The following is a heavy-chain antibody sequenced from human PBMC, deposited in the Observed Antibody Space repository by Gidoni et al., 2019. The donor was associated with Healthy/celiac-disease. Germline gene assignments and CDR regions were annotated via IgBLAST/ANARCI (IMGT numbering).Heavy chain of an antibody. J-gene: IGHJ4*02. CDR3: ARPAHSGYYDFWSGYYVLDY. Sequence: QVQLVESGGGVVQPGRSLRLSCAASGFTFSRYAMHWVRQAPGKGLEWVAVIWYDGSNKYYADSVKGRFTISRDNSKNTLYLQMNSLRAEDTAVYYCARPAHSGYYDFWSGYYVLDYWGQGTLVTVSS. CDR2: IWYDGSNK. CDR1: GFTFSRYA. V-gene: IGHV3-33*01. D-gene: IGHD3-3*01.